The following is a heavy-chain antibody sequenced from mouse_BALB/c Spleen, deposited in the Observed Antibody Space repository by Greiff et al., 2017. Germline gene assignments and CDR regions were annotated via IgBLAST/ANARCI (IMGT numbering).Heavy chain of an antibody. D-gene: IGHD2-2*01. CDR2: ISSGSSTI. Sequence: DVQLVESGGGLVQPGGSRKLSCAASGFTFSSFGMHWVRQAPEKGLEWVAYISSGSSTIYYADTVKGRFTISRDNPKNTLFLQMTSLRSEDTAMYYCARGRYYGYDPCYFDYWGQGTTLTVSS. J-gene: IGHJ2*01. V-gene: IGHV5-17*02. CDR3: ARGRYYGYDPCYFDY. CDR1: GFTFSSFG.